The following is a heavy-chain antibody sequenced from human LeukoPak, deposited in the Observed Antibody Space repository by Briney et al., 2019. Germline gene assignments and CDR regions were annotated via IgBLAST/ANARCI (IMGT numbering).Heavy chain of an antibody. CDR2: ISSSGSTI. D-gene: IGHD6-13*01. CDR3: ARDLGGAAGAFDI. CDR1: GFTFSSYE. Sequence: GGSLRLSCAASGFTFSSYEMNWVRQAPGKGLEWVSYISSSGSTIYYADSVKGRLTISRDNAKNSLYLQMNSLRAEDTAVYYCARDLGGAAGAFDIWGQGTMVTVSS. J-gene: IGHJ3*02. V-gene: IGHV3-48*03.